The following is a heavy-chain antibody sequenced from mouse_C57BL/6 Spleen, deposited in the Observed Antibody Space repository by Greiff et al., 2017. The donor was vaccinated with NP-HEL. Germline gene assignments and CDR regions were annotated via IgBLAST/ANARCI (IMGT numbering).Heavy chain of an antibody. CDR1: GYTFTSYG. CDR3: ARHSPDYYYAMDY. CDR2: IYPRSGNT. Sequence: VQLQESGAELARPGASVKLSCKASGYTFTSYGISWVKQRTGQGLEWIGEIYPRSGNTYYNEKFKGKATLTADKSSSTAYMELRSLTSEDSAVYFCARHSPDYYYAMDYWGQGTSVTVSS. J-gene: IGHJ4*01. V-gene: IGHV1-81*01.